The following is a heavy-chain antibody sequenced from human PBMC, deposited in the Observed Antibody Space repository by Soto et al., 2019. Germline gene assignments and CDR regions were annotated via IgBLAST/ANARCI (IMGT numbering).Heavy chain of an antibody. CDR2: IIPIFGTA. CDR3: ARSGSTDNWFDP. J-gene: IGHJ5*02. CDR1: GGTFSSYA. D-gene: IGHD2-2*01. V-gene: IGHV1-69*06. Sequence: SVKVSCKASGGTFSSYAISWVRQAPGQGLEWMGGIIPIFGTANYAQKFQGRVTITADKSTSTAYMELSSLRSEDTAVYYCARSGSTDNWFDPWGQGTLVTVSS.